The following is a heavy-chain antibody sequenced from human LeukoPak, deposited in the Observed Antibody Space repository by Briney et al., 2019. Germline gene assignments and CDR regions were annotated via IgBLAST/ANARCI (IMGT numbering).Heavy chain of an antibody. D-gene: IGHD3-10*01. CDR1: GYTPTNYA. V-gene: IGHV1-3*01. J-gene: IGHJ4*02. CDR2: INPGNDNT. CDR3: ARDYYGSGTYSHPGDY. Sequence: ASVKVSCTASGYTPTNYALHWVRQVPGQRLEWMGWINPGNDNTKYSQKFQGRVIITRDTSASTAYMELSSLRAEDTAVYYCARDYYGSGTYSHPGDYWGQGTLVTVSS.